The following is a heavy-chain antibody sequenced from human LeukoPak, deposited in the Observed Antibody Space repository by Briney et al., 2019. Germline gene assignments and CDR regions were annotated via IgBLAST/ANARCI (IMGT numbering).Heavy chain of an antibody. Sequence: GGSLRLSCAASGFTFSSYSMNWVRQAPGKGLEWVSYISSSGSTIYYADSVKGRFTISRDNAKNSLYLQMNSLRAEDTAVYYCARTPRIAARPPYFDYWGQGTLVTVSS. J-gene: IGHJ4*02. CDR2: ISSSGSTI. CDR1: GFTFSSYS. D-gene: IGHD6-6*01. V-gene: IGHV3-48*04. CDR3: ARTPRIAARPPYFDY.